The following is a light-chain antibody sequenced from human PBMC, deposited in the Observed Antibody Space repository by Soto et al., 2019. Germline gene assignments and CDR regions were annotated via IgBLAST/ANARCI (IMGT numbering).Light chain of an antibody. CDR3: NSFAATAAGDTWV. Sequence: QSALTQPPSASGSPGQSVTISCTGTNSDLGGFKFVSWYQHHPGKAPKLIIYDFTKRPSGVPERFSGSRSANTASLTVSGLQADDEADYCNSFAATAAGDTWVFGGGTQLTVL. CDR1: NSDLGGFKF. J-gene: IGLJ3*02. V-gene: IGLV2-8*01. CDR2: DFT.